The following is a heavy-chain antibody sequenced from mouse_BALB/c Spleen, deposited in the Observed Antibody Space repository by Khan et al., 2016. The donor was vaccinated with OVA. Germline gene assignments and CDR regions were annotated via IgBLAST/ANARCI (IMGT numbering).Heavy chain of an antibody. CDR2: IWGGGGT. J-gene: IGHJ4*01. CDR3: ARAYYRYDGYYAMYY. CDR1: GFSLSRYN. V-gene: IGHV2-6-4*01. D-gene: IGHD2-14*01. Sequence: QVRLQQSGPGLVAPSQSLSITCTVSGFSLSRYNIHWVRQPPGKGLEWLGMIWGGGGTDYNSTLKSRLSISKDNSKSQVFLKMNSLQTDDSAMYYCARAYYRYDGYYAMYYWGQGTSVTVSS.